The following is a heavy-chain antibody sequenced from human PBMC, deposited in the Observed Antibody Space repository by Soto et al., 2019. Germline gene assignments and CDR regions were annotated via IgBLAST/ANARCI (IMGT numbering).Heavy chain of an antibody. J-gene: IGHJ5*02. D-gene: IGHD3-22*01. Sequence: PGGSLRLSCAASGFTFSDYYMSWIRQAPGKGLEWVSYISSGGTTIYYADSVKGRFTISRDDAKNSLFLQMNSLRPEGTAVYFCATKGGGYYFQFDPWGQGTLVTVSS. CDR2: ISSGGTTI. CDR1: GFTFSDYY. V-gene: IGHV3-11*01. CDR3: ATKGGGYYFQFDP.